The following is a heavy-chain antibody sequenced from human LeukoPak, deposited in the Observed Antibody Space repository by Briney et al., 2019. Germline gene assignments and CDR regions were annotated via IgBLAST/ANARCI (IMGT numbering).Heavy chain of an antibody. D-gene: IGHD6-19*01. V-gene: IGHV4-31*03. J-gene: IGHJ4*02. Sequence: SETLSLTCTVSGGSISSGGYYWSWIRQHPGKGLEWIGYIYYSGSTYYNPSLKSRVTISVDTSKNQFSLKLSSVTAADTAVYYCARDGCTPFDYWGQGTLVTVSS. CDR3: ARDGCTPFDY. CDR1: GGSISSGGYY. CDR2: IYYSGST.